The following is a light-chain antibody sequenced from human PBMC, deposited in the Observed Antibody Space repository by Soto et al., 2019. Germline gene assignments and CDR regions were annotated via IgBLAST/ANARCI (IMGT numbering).Light chain of an antibody. Sequence: EIVLTQSPGTLSLSPGERATLSCRASQSVSSSYLAWYQQKPGQAPRLLIYGASTGATGVPGRFSGSGSGTEFTLTISSLQSEDFAVYYCQQYNDWWTLGQGTKVDIK. J-gene: IGKJ1*01. V-gene: IGKV3-15*01. CDR3: QQYNDWWT. CDR1: QSVSSSY. CDR2: GAS.